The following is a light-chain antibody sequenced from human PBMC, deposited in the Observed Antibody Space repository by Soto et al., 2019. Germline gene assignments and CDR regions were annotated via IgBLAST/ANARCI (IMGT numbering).Light chain of an antibody. Sequence: ESVLTQSPATLSLSPGERATLSCRASPSVSNSLAWYQHKPGQAPRLLIYDAFNRATGVPTRFSGSGSGTDFTLTISSLEPEDFAVYYCQQHNRWPPVTFGGGTRVESK. CDR3: QQHNRWPPVT. V-gene: IGKV3-11*01. CDR1: PSVSNS. J-gene: IGKJ4*01. CDR2: DAF.